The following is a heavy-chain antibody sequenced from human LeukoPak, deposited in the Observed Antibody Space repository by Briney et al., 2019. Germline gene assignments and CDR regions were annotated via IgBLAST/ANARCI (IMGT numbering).Heavy chain of an antibody. V-gene: IGHV3-20*04. D-gene: IGHD3-10*01. CDR2: INWNGGST. CDR1: GFTFDDYG. CDR3: ARDRLVTMVRGVIIHNWFDP. J-gene: IGHJ5*02. Sequence: GGSLRLSCAASGFTFDDYGMSWVRQAPGKGLEWVSGINWNGGSTGYADSVKGRFTISRDNSKNTLYLQMNSLRAEDTAVYYCARDRLVTMVRGVIIHNWFDPWGQGTLVTVSS.